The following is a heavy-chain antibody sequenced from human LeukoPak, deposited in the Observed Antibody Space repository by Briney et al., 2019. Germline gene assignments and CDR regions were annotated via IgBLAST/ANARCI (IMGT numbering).Heavy chain of an antibody. Sequence: GGSLRLSCAASGFTFSSYSMNWVRQAPGKGLEWVSHISSSSSTIYYADSVKGRFTISRDNAKNSLYLQMNSLRAEDTAVYYCARANGLGELSLYDYWGQGTLVTVSS. V-gene: IGHV3-48*04. D-gene: IGHD3-16*02. CDR2: ISSSSSTI. J-gene: IGHJ4*02. CDR1: GFTFSSYS. CDR3: ARANGLGELSLYDY.